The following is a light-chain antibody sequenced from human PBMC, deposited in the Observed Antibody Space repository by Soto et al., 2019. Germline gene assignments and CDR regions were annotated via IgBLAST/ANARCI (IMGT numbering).Light chain of an antibody. J-gene: IGKJ1*01. CDR3: QQYGTTPWT. CDR1: QSVSNNY. CDR2: GAS. V-gene: IGKV3-20*01. Sequence: EIVLTQSPGTLSLSPGERATLSCRASQSVSNNYLAWYHQKPGRAPRLVSSGASSRATGIPDRFSGSGSGTDITLTISRREPEDFAVYYCQQYGTTPWTFGQGTTVEFK.